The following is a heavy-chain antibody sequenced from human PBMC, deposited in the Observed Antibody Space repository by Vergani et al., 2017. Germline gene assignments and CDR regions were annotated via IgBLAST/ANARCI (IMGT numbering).Heavy chain of an antibody. J-gene: IGHJ4*02. Sequence: QVQLQESGPGLVKPSETLSLTCTVSGGSISSYYWSWIRQPPGKGLEWIGYISYSGSTNYNPSLKSRFTMSVDTSKNQFSLKLSSVTAAYTAVYYWAGGSGGYPLDYWGQGTLVTVSS. CDR3: AGGSGGYPLDY. CDR1: GGSISSYY. CDR2: ISYSGST. D-gene: IGHD1-26*01. V-gene: IGHV4-59*12.